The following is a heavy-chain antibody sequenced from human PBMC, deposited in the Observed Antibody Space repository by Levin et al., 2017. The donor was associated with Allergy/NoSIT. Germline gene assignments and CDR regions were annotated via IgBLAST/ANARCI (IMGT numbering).Heavy chain of an antibody. J-gene: IGHJ6*02. CDR1: GFTFSDYY. D-gene: IGHD3-3*01. CDR3: ARFTTISEARGMDV. V-gene: IGHV3-11*01. CDR2: ISNSGSII. Sequence: SGGSLRLSCAASGFTFSDYYMSWIRQAPGEGLEWVSYISNSGSIIYYADSVKGRFTISRDNAKKSLFLQMHSLRAEDTAVYYCARFTTISEARGMDVWGQGTTVSVSS.